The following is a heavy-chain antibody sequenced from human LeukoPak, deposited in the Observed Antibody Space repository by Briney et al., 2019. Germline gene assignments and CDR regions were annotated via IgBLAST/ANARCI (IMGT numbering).Heavy chain of an antibody. J-gene: IGHJ4*02. CDR2: IDWDDDK. CDR1: GFSLSSSRMC. Sequence: SGPTLVNPTQTLTLTCTFSGFSLSSSRMCVSWIRQPPGKALEWLALIDWDDDKYYSTSLKTRLTISKDTSKNQVVLTMTNMDPVDTATYYCARTRGYSGYDTVDYWGQGALVTVPS. V-gene: IGHV2-70*01. D-gene: IGHD5-12*01. CDR3: ARTRGYSGYDTVDY.